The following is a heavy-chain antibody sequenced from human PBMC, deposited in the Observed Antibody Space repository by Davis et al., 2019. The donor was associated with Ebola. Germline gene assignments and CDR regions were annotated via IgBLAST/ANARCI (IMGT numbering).Heavy chain of an antibody. J-gene: IGHJ4*02. Sequence: GESLKISCAASGFTLTRYEMIWVRQAPGKGLEWVSYISSSGRIIYYAESVKGRFTISRDNAKNTLYLQMNSLRAEDTAVYYCARGGVYDSSGYYWGQGTLVTVSS. CDR3: ARGGVYDSSGYY. CDR2: ISSSGRII. CDR1: GFTLTRYE. D-gene: IGHD3-22*01. V-gene: IGHV3-48*03.